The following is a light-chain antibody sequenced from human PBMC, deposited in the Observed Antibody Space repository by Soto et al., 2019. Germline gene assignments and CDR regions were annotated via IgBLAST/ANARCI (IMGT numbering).Light chain of an antibody. CDR2: AAS. V-gene: IGKV1-39*01. CDR3: QQNFNTWT. J-gene: IGKJ1*01. Sequence: EIQMTQSPSSLSASVGDRVTITCRAGQNIGRSLNWYQQKPGKAPKRLIYAASGLQIGVPPRFSGSGSGTDFTLTISSLQPEDFATYYCQQNFNTWTFGQGTKVEMK. CDR1: QNIGRS.